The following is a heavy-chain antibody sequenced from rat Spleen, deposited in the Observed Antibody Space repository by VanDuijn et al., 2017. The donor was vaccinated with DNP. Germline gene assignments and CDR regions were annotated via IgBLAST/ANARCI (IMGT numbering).Heavy chain of an antibody. Sequence: EVQLVESGGGLVQPGGSMKLSCVASGFTFSTFPMAWVRQAPTKGLEWVATVTTSDGGAYYSDSVKGRFTVSRDNAKSTLYLQINSLRSEDTATYYCARWKIGPHYFDYWGQGGMVTVSS. CDR3: ARWKIGPHYFDY. D-gene: IGHD1-5*01. CDR2: VTTSDGGA. J-gene: IGHJ2*01. CDR1: GFTFSTFP. V-gene: IGHV5-46*01.